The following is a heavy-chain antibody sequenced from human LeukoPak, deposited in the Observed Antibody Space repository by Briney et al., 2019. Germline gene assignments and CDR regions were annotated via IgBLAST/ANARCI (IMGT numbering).Heavy chain of an antibody. D-gene: IGHD3-9*01. J-gene: IGHJ4*02. CDR2: ISRSSSYI. CDR3: ARAGSSLDYDILTGYYYYFDY. CDR1: GFTFSSYS. Sequence: PGGSLRLSCAASGFTFSSYSMNWVRQAPGKGLEWVSSISRSSSYIYYADSVKGRFTISRDNAKNSLYLQMNSLRAEDTAVYYCARAGSSLDYDILTGYYYYFDYWGQGTLVTVSS. V-gene: IGHV3-21*01.